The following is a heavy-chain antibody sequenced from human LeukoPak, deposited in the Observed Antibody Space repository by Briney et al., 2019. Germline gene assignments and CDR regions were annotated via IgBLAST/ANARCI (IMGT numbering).Heavy chain of an antibody. CDR2: INPNSGGT. V-gene: IGHV1-2*02. D-gene: IGHD2-2*01. Sequence: GASVKVSYKASGYTFNDYYMHWVRQAPGQGPEWMGWINPNSGGTKYGQKFQGRVTMTRDTSVSTAYMELSRLRSDDTAVYYCAREGDVVADVNWFDPWGQGTLVTVSS. CDR3: AREGDVVADVNWFDP. CDR1: GYTFNDYY. J-gene: IGHJ5*02.